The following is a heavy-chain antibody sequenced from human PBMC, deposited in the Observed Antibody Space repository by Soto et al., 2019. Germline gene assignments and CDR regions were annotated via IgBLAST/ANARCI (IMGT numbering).Heavy chain of an antibody. V-gene: IGHV3-11*01. CDR1: GFTFSDYY. D-gene: IGHD5-12*01. CDR3: ARDRDIVATFPFRQFDP. Sequence: GGSLRLSCAASGFTFSDYYMSWIRQAPGKGLEWVSYISSSGSTIYYADSVKGRFTISRDNAKNSLYLQMNSLRAEDTAVYYCARDRDIVATFPFRQFDPWGQGTLVTVSS. CDR2: ISSSGSTI. J-gene: IGHJ5*02.